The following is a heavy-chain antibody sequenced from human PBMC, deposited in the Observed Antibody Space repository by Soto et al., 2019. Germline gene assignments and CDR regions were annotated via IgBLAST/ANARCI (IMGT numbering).Heavy chain of an antibody. J-gene: IGHJ4*02. CDR2: ISGSGGST. CDR3: ARGFSAGMASQRDC. V-gene: IGHV3-23*01. CDR1: GFTFGIFA. Sequence: PGRTLRPSSPSSGFTFGIFAMSGVRQAPGKGLDWVSAISGSGGSTYSTASAKGRFTLSRDNSKNTLYLQMSSLRAEDTAGYYLARGFSAGMASQRDCCGQGSPVTVSS. D-gene: IGHD6-13*01.